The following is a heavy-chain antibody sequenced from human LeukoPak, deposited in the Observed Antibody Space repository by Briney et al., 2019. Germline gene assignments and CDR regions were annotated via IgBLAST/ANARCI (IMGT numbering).Heavy chain of an antibody. CDR2: IWYDGSKE. CDR1: GFTFRTYG. Sequence: PGRSLRLSCAASGFTFRTYGFHWVRRAPGKGLEWVAVIWYDGSKEYYTDSVKGRFTISKDNSKNTVYLQMDSLRADDTALYYCARDIQVGTFDVWGQGTMATVSS. D-gene: IGHD1-1*01. V-gene: IGHV3-33*01. J-gene: IGHJ3*01. CDR3: ARDIQVGTFDV.